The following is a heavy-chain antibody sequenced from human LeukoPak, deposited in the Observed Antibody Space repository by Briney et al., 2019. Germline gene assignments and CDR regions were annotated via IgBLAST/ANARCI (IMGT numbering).Heavy chain of an antibody. CDR2: IYHSGST. CDR3: ARDGNCSGGSCYPWVTATLRY. Sequence: PSETLSLTCTVSGGSISSGGYYWSWIRQPPGKGLEWIGYIYHSGSTYYNPSLKSRVTISVDTSKNQFSLRLSSVTAADTAVYYCARDGNCSGGSCYPWVTATLRYWGQGTLVTVSS. CDR1: GGSISSGGYY. J-gene: IGHJ4*02. D-gene: IGHD2-15*01. V-gene: IGHV4-30-2*01.